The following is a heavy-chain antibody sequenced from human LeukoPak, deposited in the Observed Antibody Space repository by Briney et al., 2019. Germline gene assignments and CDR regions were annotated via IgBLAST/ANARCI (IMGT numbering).Heavy chain of an antibody. CDR3: AREASRWNLSGGDY. D-gene: IGHD7-27*01. CDR1: GGSISSGDYY. V-gene: IGHV4-30-4*08. CDR2: IYYSGST. Sequence: SETLSLTCTVSGGSISSGDYYWSWIRQPPGKGLEWIGYIYYSGSTYYNPSLKSRVTISVDTSKNQSSLKLSSVTAADTAVYYCAREASRWNLSGGDYWGQGTLVTVSS. J-gene: IGHJ4*02.